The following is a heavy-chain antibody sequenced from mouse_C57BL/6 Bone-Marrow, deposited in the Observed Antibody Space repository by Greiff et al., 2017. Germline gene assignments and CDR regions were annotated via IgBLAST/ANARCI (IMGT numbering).Heavy chain of an antibody. Sequence: VQLQQSGPELVKPGASVKISCKASGYAFSSSWMTWVKQRPGKGLEWIGRIYPGDGDTNYNGKFKGKATLTADKSSSTAYMQLSSLTSEDSAVYFCASEDGLGAMDYWGQGTSVTVSS. CDR1: GYAFSSSW. D-gene: IGHD2-3*01. J-gene: IGHJ4*01. CDR3: ASEDGLGAMDY. CDR2: IYPGDGDT. V-gene: IGHV1-82*01.